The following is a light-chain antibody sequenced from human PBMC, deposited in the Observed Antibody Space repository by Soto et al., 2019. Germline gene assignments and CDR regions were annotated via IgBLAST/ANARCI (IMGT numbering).Light chain of an antibody. CDR1: QNINRR. CDR3: QQYNTYPWT. V-gene: IGKV1-5*01. Sequence: DIQMTQSPSTLSASVGDRVTITCRASQNINRRLAWYQQKPGKAPNLLIYNASILESGVPARFSGGGSGTEFTLTISSLQPDDFSTFYCQQYNTYPWTFGQGTKVDIK. J-gene: IGKJ1*01. CDR2: NAS.